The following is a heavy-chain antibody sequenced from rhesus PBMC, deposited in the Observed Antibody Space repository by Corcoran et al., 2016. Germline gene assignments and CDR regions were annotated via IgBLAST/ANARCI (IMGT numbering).Heavy chain of an antibody. CDR2: MSSKAYGRTA. Sequence: EVQLVESGGGLAKPGGSLRLSCAASGFRFSDYYMYWVRQAPGMGLEWVGFMSSKAYGRTAENAGSVKGRVTISRDESKSIAYLQMNSLKTEDTAVYYCTRPDPSGYSFYYGLDSWGQGVVVTVSS. D-gene: IGHD5-24*01. CDR1: GFRFSDYY. V-gene: IGHV3-184*01. CDR3: TRPDPSGYSFYYGLDS. J-gene: IGHJ6*01.